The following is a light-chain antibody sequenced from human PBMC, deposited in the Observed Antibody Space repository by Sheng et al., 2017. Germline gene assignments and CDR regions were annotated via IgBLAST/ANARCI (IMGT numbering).Light chain of an antibody. V-gene: IGKV3-15*01. CDR1: QSVSSN. CDR3: QQYNNWPPYS. CDR2: GGS. Sequence: EVVMTQSPATLSVSPGERATLSCRASQSVSSNVAWYQHKTGQAPRLLIYGGSTRATSIPARFSGTGSGTEFTLTISSLQSDDCAVYYCQQYNNWPPYSFGQGTKAGDQT. J-gene: IGKJ2*03.